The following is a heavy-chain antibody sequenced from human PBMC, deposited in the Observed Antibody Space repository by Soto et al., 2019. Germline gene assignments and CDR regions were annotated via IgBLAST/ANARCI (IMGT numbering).Heavy chain of an antibody. D-gene: IGHD6-19*01. J-gene: IGHJ4*02. CDR2: ISSNGART. CDR1: GFTFSDYL. CDR3: VKNRHSTGRDLNEF. Sequence: EVQLVQSGGGLVQPGGSLRLSCSASGFTFSDYLLHWVRQAPGKGLEYVSAISSNGARTFYADSVQGRFTISRDNSNNTLYLQMSSLRAEDTAVYYCVKNRHSTGRDLNEFWGQGTLVIVS. V-gene: IGHV3-64D*06.